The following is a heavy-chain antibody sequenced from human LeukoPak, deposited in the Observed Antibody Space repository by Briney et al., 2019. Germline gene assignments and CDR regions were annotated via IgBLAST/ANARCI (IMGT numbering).Heavy chain of an antibody. Sequence: GGSLRLSCAASGFTFSSSGMHWVRQAPGKGLEWVAFIRYDGTNKYYADPVKGRFTISKDNPKSTLYLQMSSLRVEDTAVYYCAREDSSGALDYWGQGTLVTVSS. CDR3: AREDSSGALDY. CDR2: IRYDGTNK. CDR1: GFTFSSSG. D-gene: IGHD6-19*01. V-gene: IGHV3-30*02. J-gene: IGHJ4*02.